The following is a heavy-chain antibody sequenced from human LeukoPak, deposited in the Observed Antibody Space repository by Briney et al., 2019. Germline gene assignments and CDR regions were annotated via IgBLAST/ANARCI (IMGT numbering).Heavy chain of an antibody. Sequence: GGSLRLSCAASGFTFSSYAMSWVRQAPGKGLEWVSSISGSGGSTNYADSVKGRFTISRDNSKNTLYLQVSRLRAEDTAVYYYAKGDSGSYQPFDYWGQGTLVTVSS. CDR1: GFTFSSYA. CDR2: ISGSGGST. CDR3: AKGDSGSYQPFDY. V-gene: IGHV3-23*01. J-gene: IGHJ4*02. D-gene: IGHD1-26*01.